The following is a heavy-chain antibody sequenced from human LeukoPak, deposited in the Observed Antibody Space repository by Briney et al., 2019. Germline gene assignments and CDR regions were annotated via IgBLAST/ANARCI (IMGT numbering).Heavy chain of an antibody. CDR2: IKQDGSDK. V-gene: IGHV3-7*04. CDR3: AREGVGTFDY. D-gene: IGHD1-1*01. CDR1: GFTFSSYW. Sequence: PGGSLRPSCAASGFTFSSYWMSWIRQAPGKGLEWVANIKQDGSDKYYVDSVKGRITISRDNPKNSLYLQMNSLRAEDTAVYYCAREGVGTFDYWGQGTLVTVSS. J-gene: IGHJ4*02.